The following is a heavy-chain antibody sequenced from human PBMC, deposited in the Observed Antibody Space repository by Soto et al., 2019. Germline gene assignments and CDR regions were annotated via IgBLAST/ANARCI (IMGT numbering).Heavy chain of an antibody. CDR3: ARYSSGWSNWFDP. Sequence: ASVNVSCKSSGYTFTSYYINWVRQATGQGLEWMGWMNPNSGNTGYAQKFQGRVTVTRNTSISTAYMELSSLRSEDTAVYYCARYSSGWSNWFDPWGQGTLVTVSS. CDR2: MNPNSGNT. CDR1: GYTFTSYY. V-gene: IGHV1-8*01. D-gene: IGHD6-19*01. J-gene: IGHJ5*02.